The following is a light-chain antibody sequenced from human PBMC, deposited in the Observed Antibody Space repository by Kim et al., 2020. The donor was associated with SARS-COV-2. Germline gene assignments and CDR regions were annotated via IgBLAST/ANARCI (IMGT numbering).Light chain of an antibody. Sequence: SSELTQDPAVSVALGQTVRITCQGNSLRNYYASWYQQKPGQAPVLVIYNKNNRPSGIPDRFSGSSSGDTASLTITGAQAEDEADYYCNSRDYTGDVWGFG. J-gene: IGLJ3*02. CDR2: NKN. CDR3: NSRDYTGDVWG. CDR1: SLRNYY. V-gene: IGLV3-19*01.